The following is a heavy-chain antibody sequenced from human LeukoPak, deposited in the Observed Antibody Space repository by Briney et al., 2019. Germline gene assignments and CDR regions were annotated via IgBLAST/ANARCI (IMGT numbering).Heavy chain of an antibody. CDR2: IYYSGST. Sequence: SETLSLTCTVSGGSISSSSYYWSWIRQPPGKGLEWIGYIYYSGSTNYNPSLKSRVTISVDTSKNQFSLKLSSVTAADTAVYYCARAPNGDQVPDYWGQGTLVTVSS. D-gene: IGHD4-17*01. V-gene: IGHV4-61*01. CDR3: ARAPNGDQVPDY. CDR1: GGSISSSSYY. J-gene: IGHJ4*02.